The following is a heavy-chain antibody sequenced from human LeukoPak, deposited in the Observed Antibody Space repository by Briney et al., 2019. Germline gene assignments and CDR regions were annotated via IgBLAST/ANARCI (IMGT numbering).Heavy chain of an antibody. J-gene: IGHJ4*02. CDR3: AKESGKFDY. V-gene: IGHV3-43*02. CDR2: ISADGGST. Sequence: PGGSLRLSCVVSGINFSDYAMHWVRQPPGKGLEWVSLISADGGSTFSADSVKGRFRISRDNSKNSLYLQMNSLRSEDTAMYYCAKESGKFDYWGQGTLVAVSS. CDR1: GINFSDYA.